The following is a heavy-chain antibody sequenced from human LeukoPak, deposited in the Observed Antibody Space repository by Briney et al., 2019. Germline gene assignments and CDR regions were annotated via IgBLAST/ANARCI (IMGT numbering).Heavy chain of an antibody. Sequence: PGGSLRLSCAASGFTFSSYWMHWVRQAPGKGLVWVSRINSDGSSTSYADSVKGRFTISRDNSKNTLHLQMNSLRAEDTAVYYCASTYYGISDAFDIWGQGTMVTVSS. D-gene: IGHD3-9*01. CDR3: ASTYYGISDAFDI. J-gene: IGHJ3*02. V-gene: IGHV3-74*01. CDR2: INSDGSST. CDR1: GFTFSSYW.